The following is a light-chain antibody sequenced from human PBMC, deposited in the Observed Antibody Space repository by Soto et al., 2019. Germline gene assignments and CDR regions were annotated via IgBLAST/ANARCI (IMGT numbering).Light chain of an antibody. CDR1: QDITNY. Sequence: DIQMTQSPSSLSASVGDRVTITCQASQDITNYLNWYQQKPGKAPKLLIYDASNLEPGVPSRFSGRVSGTDFTFTISNLQPEDFATYYCQQYDNLPLLTFGGGTKVEIK. J-gene: IGKJ4*01. V-gene: IGKV1-33*01. CDR3: QQYDNLPLLT. CDR2: DAS.